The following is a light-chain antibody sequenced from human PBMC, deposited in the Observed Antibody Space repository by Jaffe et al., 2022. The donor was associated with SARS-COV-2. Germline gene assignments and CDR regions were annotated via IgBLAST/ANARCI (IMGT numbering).Light chain of an antibody. CDR2: NNN. CDR1: SSNIGAIYV. CDR3: QSYDRRFSRYV. V-gene: IGLV1-40*01. Sequence: QSVLTQPPSVSGAPGQRVTISCTGSSSNIGAIYVVHWYRQVPGTAPKLLIYNNNNRPSGVPDRFSGSKSGTSASLAISGLQAEDEADYYCQSYDRRFSRYVFGTGTKVTVL. J-gene: IGLJ1*01.